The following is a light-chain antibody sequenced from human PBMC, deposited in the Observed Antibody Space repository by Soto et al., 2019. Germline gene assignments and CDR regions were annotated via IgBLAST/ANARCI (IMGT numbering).Light chain of an antibody. CDR2: KAS. Sequence: DIQMTQSPSTLSASVGDRVTITCRASQSITDWLAWYQQKPGKAPKFLIYKASNLEGGVPSRFSGSGSGTDFTLTISSVQPDDFATYYCQYGDDYSCTFGQGTKVEIK. CDR3: QYGDDYSCT. V-gene: IGKV1-5*03. CDR1: QSITDW. J-gene: IGKJ1*01.